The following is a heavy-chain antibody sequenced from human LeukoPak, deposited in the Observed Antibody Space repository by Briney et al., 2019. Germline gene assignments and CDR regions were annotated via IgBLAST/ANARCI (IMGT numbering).Heavy chain of an antibody. CDR1: GGSISPYY. CDR3: ARHSYNYYGLDV. V-gene: IGHV4-59*08. J-gene: IGHJ6*02. CDR2: IYYSGTT. Sequence: SETLSLTCTVSGGSISPYYWSWIRQPPGKGLEWIGYIYYSGTTNYNPSLKSRVAMSVDTSNNHLSLRLTSVTAADTALYYCARHSYNYYGLDVWGQGTTITVSS.